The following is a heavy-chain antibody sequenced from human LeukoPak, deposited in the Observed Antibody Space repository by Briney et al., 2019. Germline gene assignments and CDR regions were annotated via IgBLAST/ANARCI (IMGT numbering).Heavy chain of an antibody. V-gene: IGHV4-59*01. CDR1: GGSISSYY. Sequence: PSETLSLTCTVSGGSISSYYWSWIRQPPGKGLEWIGYIYYSGSTNYNPSLKSRVTISVDTSKNQFSLKLSSVTAADTAVYYCARDSSGYYPTDWGQGTLVTVSS. J-gene: IGHJ4*02. CDR3: ARDSSGYYPTD. D-gene: IGHD3-22*01. CDR2: IYYSGST.